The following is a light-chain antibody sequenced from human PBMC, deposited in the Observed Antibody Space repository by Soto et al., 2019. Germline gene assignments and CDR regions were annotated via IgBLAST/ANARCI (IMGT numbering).Light chain of an antibody. CDR1: SSDVGGYDY. Sequence: QSVLTQPASVSGSPGQSITISCTGTSSDVGGYDYVSWYQLHPGKAPKLMVFEVSNRPSGVSYRFSGSKSGNTASLTISGLQAEDEADYYCSSYTSRNTVVFGTGTKVTVL. J-gene: IGLJ1*01. CDR3: SSYTSRNTVV. V-gene: IGLV2-14*01. CDR2: EVS.